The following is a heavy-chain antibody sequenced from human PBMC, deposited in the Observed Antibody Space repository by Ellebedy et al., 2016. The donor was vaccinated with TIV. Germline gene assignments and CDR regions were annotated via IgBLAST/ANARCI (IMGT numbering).Heavy chain of an antibody. D-gene: IGHD1-26*01. J-gene: IGHJ4*02. Sequence: AASVKVSCKASGYTFTSYAMNWVRQAPGQGLEWMGLINTNTGNPTYAQGFTGRFVFALDTSVNTGYLQISSLKAEDTAVYYCALDSGSSHFDYWGQGTLVTVSS. CDR2: INTNTGNP. CDR3: ALDSGSSHFDY. CDR1: GYTFTSYA. V-gene: IGHV7-4-1*02.